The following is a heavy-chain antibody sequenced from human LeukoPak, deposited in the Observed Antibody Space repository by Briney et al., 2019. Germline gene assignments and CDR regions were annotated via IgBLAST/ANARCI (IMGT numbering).Heavy chain of an antibody. CDR3: ARASGGSNYGMDV. CDR1: GGTFSSYA. V-gene: IGHV1-2*02. Sequence: WASVKVSCKASGGTFSSYAISWVRQAPGQGLEWMGWINPNSGGTNYAQKFQGRVTMTRDTSISTAYMELSRLRSDDTAVYYCARASGGSNYGMDVWGQGTTVTVSS. CDR2: INPNSGGT. J-gene: IGHJ6*02. D-gene: IGHD6-19*01.